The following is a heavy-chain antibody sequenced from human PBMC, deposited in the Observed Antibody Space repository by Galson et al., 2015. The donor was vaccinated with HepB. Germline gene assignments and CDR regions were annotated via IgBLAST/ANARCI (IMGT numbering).Heavy chain of an antibody. CDR2: IKSKTDGGTT. D-gene: IGHD3-10*01. CDR3: TTDPARSRFGVVWGY. J-gene: IGHJ4*02. CDR1: GFTFSNAW. V-gene: IGHV3-15*01. Sequence: SLRLSCAASGFTFSNAWMSWVRRAPGKGLEWVGRIKSKTDGGTTDYAAPVKGRFTISRDDSKNTLYLQMNSLKTEDTAVYYCTTDPARSRFGVVWGYWGQGTLATVSS.